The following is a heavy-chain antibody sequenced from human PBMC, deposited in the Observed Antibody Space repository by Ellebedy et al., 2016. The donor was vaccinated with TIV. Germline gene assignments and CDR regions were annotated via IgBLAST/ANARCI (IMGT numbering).Heavy chain of an antibody. J-gene: IGHJ4*02. Sequence: GESLKISCAASGFTFSDHYMDWVRQAPGKGLERLGRTRNKANSYTTEYAASVKDRFTISRDVSKNSLYLQMNSLKTEDTAVYYCARASKYYYDSSDYYLPDYWGQGTLVTVSS. CDR2: TRNKANSYTT. V-gene: IGHV3-72*01. D-gene: IGHD3-22*01. CDR3: ARASKYYYDSSDYYLPDY. CDR1: GFTFSDHY.